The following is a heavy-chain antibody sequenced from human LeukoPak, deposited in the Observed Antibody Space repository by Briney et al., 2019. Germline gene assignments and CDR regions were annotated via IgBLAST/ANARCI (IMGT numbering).Heavy chain of an antibody. Sequence: ASVKVSCKASGGTFSSYAISWVRQAPGQGLEWMGGIIPIFGTANYAQKFQGRVTITADESTSTAYMELSSLRSEDTAVYYCARAEYGVVRGKDNWFDPWGQGTLVTVSS. CDR2: IIPIFGTA. D-gene: IGHD3-10*01. CDR3: ARAEYGVVRGKDNWFDP. J-gene: IGHJ5*02. V-gene: IGHV1-69*13. CDR1: GGTFSSYA.